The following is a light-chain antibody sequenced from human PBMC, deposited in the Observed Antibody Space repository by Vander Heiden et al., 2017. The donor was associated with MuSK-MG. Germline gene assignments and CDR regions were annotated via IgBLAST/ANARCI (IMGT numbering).Light chain of an antibody. V-gene: IGKV1-5*03. J-gene: IGKJ4*01. Sequence: DIQMTQSPYTLSASVGDRVTITCRASQSISSLLAWYQQKPGKAPKLLISKASSLESGVPSRFSGSGSGTEFTLSISSLQPDDFATYYCQQYKTFELTFGGGTKVDIK. CDR1: QSISSL. CDR3: QQYKTFELT. CDR2: KAS.